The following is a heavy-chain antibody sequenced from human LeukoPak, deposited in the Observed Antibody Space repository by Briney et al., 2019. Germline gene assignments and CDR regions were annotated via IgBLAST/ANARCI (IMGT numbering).Heavy chain of an antibody. CDR3: AKVDEPLRFLEWVTGALDY. CDR2: ISGSGSST. Sequence: GGSLRLSCAASGFTFSSYAMSWVRQAPGEGLQWVSGISGSGSSTYYADSVRGRFTISRDNSKNTLYLQMNSLRAEDTAVYYCAKVDEPLRFLEWVTGALDYWGQGTLVTVSS. CDR1: GFTFSSYA. D-gene: IGHD3-3*01. J-gene: IGHJ4*02. V-gene: IGHV3-23*01.